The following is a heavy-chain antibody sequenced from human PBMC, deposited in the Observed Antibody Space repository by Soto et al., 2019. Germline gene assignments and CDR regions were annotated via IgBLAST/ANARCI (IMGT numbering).Heavy chain of an antibody. J-gene: IGHJ4*02. CDR1: GFTFSDHY. Sequence: EVQLVESGGGLVQPGESLRLSCAASGFTFSDHYRDWVRQAPGKGLEWVGRTRNRGNGYTTEYAASVKGRFTISRDDSKSSLYLQMNSLRIEDTAVYYCARAAYGSGSYYFDYWGQGTLVTVSS. V-gene: IGHV3-72*01. D-gene: IGHD3-10*01. CDR2: TRNRGNGYTT. CDR3: ARAAYGSGSYYFDY.